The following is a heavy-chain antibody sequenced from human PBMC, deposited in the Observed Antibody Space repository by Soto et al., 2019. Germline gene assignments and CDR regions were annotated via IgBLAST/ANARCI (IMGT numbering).Heavy chain of an antibody. V-gene: IGHV3-30*03. Sequence: GGSLRLSCAAYGFTFSSYGMHWVRQAPGKGLEWVAVISYDGSNKYYADSVKGRFTISRDNSKNTLYLQMNSLRAEDTAVYYCASECGGDCSSGDYWGQGTLVTVSS. CDR2: ISYDGSNK. CDR1: GFTFSSYG. CDR3: ASECGGDCSSGDY. J-gene: IGHJ4*02. D-gene: IGHD2-21*02.